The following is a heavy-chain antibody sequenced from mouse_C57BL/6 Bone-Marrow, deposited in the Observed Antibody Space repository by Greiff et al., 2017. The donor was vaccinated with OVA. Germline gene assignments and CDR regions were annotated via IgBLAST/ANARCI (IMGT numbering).Heavy chain of an antibody. V-gene: IGHV1-50*01. CDR2: IDPSDSYT. CDR1: GYTFTSYW. J-gene: IGHJ3*01. CDR3: ARAVFAY. Sequence: QVQLQQSGAELVKPGASVKLSCKASGYTFTSYWMQWVKQRPGQGLEWIGEIDPSDSYTNYNQKFKGKATLTVDTSSSTAYMQLSSLTSEDSAVYYCARAVFAYWGQGTLVTVSA.